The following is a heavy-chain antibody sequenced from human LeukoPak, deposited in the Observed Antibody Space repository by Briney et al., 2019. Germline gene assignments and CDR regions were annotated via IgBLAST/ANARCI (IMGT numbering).Heavy chain of an antibody. CDR3: VVSPNQAFFDY. Sequence: SETLSLTCTVSGVSINSHYLNWIRQPPGKGREWIGYIYGSGRTNYNPSLKSRVTMSVDTSKSQFSLRLSSVTAADTAVYYCVVSPNQAFFDYWGQGPLVTVSS. J-gene: IGHJ4*02. CDR1: GVSINSHY. CDR2: IYGSGRT. V-gene: IGHV4-4*09.